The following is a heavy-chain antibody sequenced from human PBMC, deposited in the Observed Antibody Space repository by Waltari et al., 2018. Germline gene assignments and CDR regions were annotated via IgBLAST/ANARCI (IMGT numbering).Heavy chain of an antibody. Sequence: QLQLQESGPGWVKPPETLSLTCPVPGGSISSSSYYWGWIRQPPGKGLEWIGSIYYSGSTYYNPSLKSRVTISVDTSKNQFSLKLSSVTAADTAVYYCARRPTVAGSHWFDPWGQGTLVTVSS. CDR2: IYYSGST. J-gene: IGHJ5*02. V-gene: IGHV4-39*01. D-gene: IGHD6-19*01. CDR3: ARRPTVAGSHWFDP. CDR1: GGSISSSSYY.